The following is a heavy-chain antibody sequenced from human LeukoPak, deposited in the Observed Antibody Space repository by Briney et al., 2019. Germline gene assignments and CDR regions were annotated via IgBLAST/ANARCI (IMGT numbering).Heavy chain of an antibody. J-gene: IGHJ4*02. D-gene: IGHD2-15*01. Sequence: ESSKISCKGSGYRFSSYWISWVRQMPGKGLEWMGGIDPSDSDANYSPSFQGHVTFSGDKSITTAFLQWCSLKTSDTAMYYCARGQGYCSGGSCFLYYFDYWGQGTLVTVSS. CDR1: GYRFSSYW. CDR3: ARGQGYCSGGSCFLYYFDY. V-gene: IGHV5-10-1*01. CDR2: IDPSDSDA.